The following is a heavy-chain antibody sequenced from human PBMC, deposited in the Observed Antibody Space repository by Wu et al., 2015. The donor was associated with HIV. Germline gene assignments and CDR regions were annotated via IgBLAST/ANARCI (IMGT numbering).Heavy chain of an antibody. CDR3: ARDATPITTEFDY. CDR1: GYAFNDYF. CDR2: INPSGGAT. V-gene: IGHV1-2*02. D-gene: IGHD4-11*01. Sequence: QVQLVQSGAEVKKPGASVRVSCKASGYAFNDYFIQWVRQAPGHGLEWMAWINPSGGATIYAEAFEGRVTVTTDTSMKTVYMELESLTSGDTAMYFCARDATPITTEFDYWGQGTLITVSS. J-gene: IGHJ4*02.